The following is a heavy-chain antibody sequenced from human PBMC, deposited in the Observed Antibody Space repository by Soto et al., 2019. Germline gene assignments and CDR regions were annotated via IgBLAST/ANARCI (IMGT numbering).Heavy chain of an antibody. D-gene: IGHD1-1*01. CDR1: GGTFSSYA. V-gene: IGHV1-69*01. Sequence: QVQLVQSGAEVKKPGTSVKISCKVSGGTFSSYAISWVRQAPGQGLEWLGEIIYIFGTAMYAQKFQGRVTITADASASTAYMELSSLSSDDTAVYYCARGGKERFRGSGMDVWGHGTTVTVSS. CDR3: ARGGKERFRGSGMDV. J-gene: IGHJ6*02. CDR2: IIYIFGTA.